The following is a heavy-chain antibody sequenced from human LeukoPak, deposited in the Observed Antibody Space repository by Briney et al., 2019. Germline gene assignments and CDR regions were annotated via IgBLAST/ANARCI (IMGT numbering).Heavy chain of an antibody. CDR3: AKEGRSLQTY. CDR2: IKEDGTET. J-gene: IGHJ4*02. V-gene: IGHV3-7*03. CDR1: GFMFSSNW. Sequence: GGSLRLSCAASGFMFSSNWMSWVRLAPGQGLEWVANIKEDGTETYYVDSVKGRFTISRDNAKNSLYLQMNSLRVEDTAVYYCAKEGRSLQTYWGQGTLVTVSS. D-gene: IGHD5-24*01.